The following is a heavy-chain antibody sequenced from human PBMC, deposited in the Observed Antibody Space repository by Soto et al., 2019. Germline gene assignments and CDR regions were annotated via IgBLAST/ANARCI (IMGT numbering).Heavy chain of an antibody. Sequence: ETLSLTCAVSGYSISSGYYWGWIRQPPGKGLEWIGSIYHSGSIYYNPSLKSRVTISVDTSKNQFSLKLSSVTAADTAVYYCARDPGASDAFDIWGQGTMVTVSS. CDR2: IYHSGSI. CDR1: GYSISSGYY. CDR3: ARDPGASDAFDI. J-gene: IGHJ3*02. D-gene: IGHD1-26*01. V-gene: IGHV4-38-2*02.